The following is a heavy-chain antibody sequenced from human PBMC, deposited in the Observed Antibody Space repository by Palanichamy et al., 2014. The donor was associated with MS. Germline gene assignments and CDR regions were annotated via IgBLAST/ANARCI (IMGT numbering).Heavy chain of an antibody. CDR3: AKNQWVFFYHYALDV. D-gene: IGHD1-26*01. V-gene: IGHV3-23*01. J-gene: IGHJ6*02. CDR1: GFTFSSFA. CDR2: ISGSGGDT. Sequence: EVQLLDSGGGLVQPGGSLKLSCVASGFTFSSFAMSWVRQAPGKGLEWVSAISGSGGDTYSADSVKGRFTVSRDNSKNTLYLEMNNLRAEDTAVYYCAKNQWVFFYHYALDVWGQGTTVTVSS.